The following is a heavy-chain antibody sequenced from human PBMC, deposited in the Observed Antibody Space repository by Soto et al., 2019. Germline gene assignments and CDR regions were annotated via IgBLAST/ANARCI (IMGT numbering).Heavy chain of an antibody. J-gene: IGHJ6*03. CDR1: GGSISSSSYY. CDR2: IYYSGST. Sequence: SETLSLTCTVSGGSISSSSYYWGWIRQPPGKGLEWIGSIYYSGSTYYNTSLKSRVTISVDTSKNQFSLKLSSVTAADTAVYYCARADTIFGVVIYHYYYMDVWGKGTTVTVSS. V-gene: IGHV4-39*01. D-gene: IGHD3-3*01. CDR3: ARADTIFGVVIYHYYYMDV.